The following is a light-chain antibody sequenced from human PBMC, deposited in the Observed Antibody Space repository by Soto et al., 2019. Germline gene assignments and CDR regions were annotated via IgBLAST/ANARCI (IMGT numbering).Light chain of an antibody. Sequence: EIVLTQSPATLSLSPGERATLSCRASQSVSSYLAWYQQKPGQAPRLLIYDASTRATSIPARFSGSGSGTYFTLTISSRVPEDFAVYYCQQRSNWSALTFGGGTKVEIK. CDR3: QQRSNWSALT. V-gene: IGKV3-11*01. J-gene: IGKJ4*01. CDR1: QSVSSY. CDR2: DAS.